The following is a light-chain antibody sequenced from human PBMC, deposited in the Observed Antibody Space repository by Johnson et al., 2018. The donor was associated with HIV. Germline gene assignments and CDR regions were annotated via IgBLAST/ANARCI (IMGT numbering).Light chain of an antibody. CDR3: GTWDSSLSVYV. V-gene: IGLV1-51*02. CDR1: SSNIENNY. CDR2: ENN. J-gene: IGLJ1*01. Sequence: QSVLTQPPSVSATPGQKVTISCSGSSSNIENNYVSWYQQLPETAPKLLIYENNKRPSGIPDRFSGSKSGTSATLGVTGLQTGDEADYYCGTWDSSLSVYVFGTGTNVTVL.